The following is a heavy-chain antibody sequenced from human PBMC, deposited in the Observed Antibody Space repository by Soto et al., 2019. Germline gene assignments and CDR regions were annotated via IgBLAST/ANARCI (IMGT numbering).Heavy chain of an antibody. CDR2: ISTGGGAI. CDR1: GFSFSSYE. CDR3: ARDIGGGNWFDP. V-gene: IGHV3-48*03. Sequence: GGSLRLSCEASGFSFSSYEMNWVRQAPGKGLEWVSYISTGGGAIHYADSVKGRFTVSRDNAKSSLYLRMNSLRAEDTALYYCARDIGGGNWFDPWGQGTLVTVSS. J-gene: IGHJ5*02. D-gene: IGHD1-26*01.